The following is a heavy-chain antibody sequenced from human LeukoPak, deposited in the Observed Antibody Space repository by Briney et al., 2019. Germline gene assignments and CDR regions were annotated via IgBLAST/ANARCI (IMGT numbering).Heavy chain of an antibody. CDR3: ARRGSSSYYYYYGMDV. CDR2: IYTGDSDT. J-gene: IGHJ6*02. CDR1: GYSFTSYW. D-gene: IGHD6-13*01. V-gene: IGHV5-51*03. Sequence: PGESLRLSCKGSGYSFTSYWIGWVRQMPGKGLEWRGVIYTGDSDTIYSPSFQGQVTISADKSISTAYLQWSSLKASDTAMYYCARRGSSSYYYYYGMDVWGQGTTVTVSS.